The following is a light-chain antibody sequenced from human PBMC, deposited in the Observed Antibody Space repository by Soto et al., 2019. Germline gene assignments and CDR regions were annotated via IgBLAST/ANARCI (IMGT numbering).Light chain of an antibody. CDR2: WAS. J-gene: IGKJ2*03. CDR3: QQYYSVPYS. V-gene: IGKV4-1*01. Sequence: IVMTQSPDSLAVSLGERATINCKSSQSVLYNSNNKNYLAWYQQKPGQPPKLLIHWASTRGSGVADRFSGSGSGTDFTLTISSLQAEDVAVYYCQQYYSVPYSFGQGTSLEIK. CDR1: QSVLYNSNNKNY.